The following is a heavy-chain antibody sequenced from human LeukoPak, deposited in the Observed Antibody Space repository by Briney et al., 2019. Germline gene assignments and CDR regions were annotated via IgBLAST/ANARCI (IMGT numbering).Heavy chain of an antibody. D-gene: IGHD3-10*01. CDR3: ASEGLWFGELSWFDP. V-gene: IGHV4-4*07. J-gene: IGHJ5*02. Sequence: SETLSLTCTVSGGSISSYYRSWIRQPAGKGLEWIGRIYTSGSTNYNPSLKSRVTMSVDTSKNQFSLKLCSVTAADTAVYYCASEGLWFGELSWFDPWGQGTLVTVSS. CDR2: IYTSGST. CDR1: GGSISSYY.